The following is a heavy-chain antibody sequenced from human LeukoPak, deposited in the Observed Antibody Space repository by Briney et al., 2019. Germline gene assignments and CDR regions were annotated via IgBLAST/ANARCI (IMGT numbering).Heavy chain of an antibody. J-gene: IGHJ4*02. Sequence: PSETLSLTCTVSGGSITSSYWSWVRQPPGKGLEWIGYIYYSGSTNYNPSLKSRVTISVDTSKNQFSLKLSSVTAADTAVYYCARGEYYDILTGYYSYFDYWGQGTLVTVSS. V-gene: IGHV4-59*01. CDR1: GGSITSSY. CDR3: ARGEYYDILTGYYSYFDY. D-gene: IGHD3-9*01. CDR2: IYYSGST.